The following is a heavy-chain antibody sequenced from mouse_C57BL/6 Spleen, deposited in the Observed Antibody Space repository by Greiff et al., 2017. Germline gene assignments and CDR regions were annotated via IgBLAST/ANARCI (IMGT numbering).Heavy chain of an antibody. CDR2: IWGDGST. V-gene: IGHV2-3*01. D-gene: IGHD2-2*01. CDR3: AYSVYGYDGAPFAY. Sequence: VKVVESGPGLVAPSQSLSITCTVSGFSLTSYGVSWVRQPPGKGLEWLGVIWGDGSTNYHSALISRLSISKDNSKSQVFLKLNSLQTDDTATYYCAYSVYGYDGAPFAYWGQGTLVTVSA. CDR1: GFSLTSYG. J-gene: IGHJ3*01.